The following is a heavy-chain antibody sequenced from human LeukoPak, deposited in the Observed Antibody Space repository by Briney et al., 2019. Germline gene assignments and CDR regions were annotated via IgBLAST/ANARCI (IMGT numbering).Heavy chain of an antibody. J-gene: IGHJ4*02. Sequence: ASVKVSCKASGYTFTSHGISWVRQAPGQGLEWMGWISTYNGNTNYAQKLQGRVSMTTDTSTSTAHMELRSLRSDDTAVYYCARQGYSGHSQGAADYWGQGTLVTVSS. V-gene: IGHV1-18*01. CDR1: GYTFTSHG. CDR2: ISTYNGNT. D-gene: IGHD4-23*01. CDR3: ARQGYSGHSQGAADY.